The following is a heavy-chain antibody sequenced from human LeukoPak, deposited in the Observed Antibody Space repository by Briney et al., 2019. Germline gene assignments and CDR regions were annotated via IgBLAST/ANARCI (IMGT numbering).Heavy chain of an antibody. Sequence: GGSLRLSCAASGFTFSSNWMHWVRQAPGKGLVWVSRINSDGSSTSYADSVKGRFTISRDNAKNTLYLQMNSLRAEDTAVYYCARKSRRSAFDIWGQGTMVTVSS. CDR2: INSDGSST. V-gene: IGHV3-74*01. J-gene: IGHJ3*02. CDR1: GFTFSSNW. CDR3: ARKSRRSAFDI.